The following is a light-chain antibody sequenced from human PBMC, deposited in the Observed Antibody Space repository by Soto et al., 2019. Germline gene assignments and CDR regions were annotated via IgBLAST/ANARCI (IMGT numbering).Light chain of an antibody. Sequence: QSVLTQPPSASGSPGQSVTISCTGTSSDVGDYNFVSWYQQHPGKAPKLMIYEVTKRPSGVPDRFSGSKSGNTASLTVSGLQPGDEADYYCSSYAGSSNWVFGGGTQLTVL. CDR1: SSDVGDYNF. CDR3: SSYAGSSNWV. J-gene: IGLJ3*02. V-gene: IGLV2-8*01. CDR2: EVT.